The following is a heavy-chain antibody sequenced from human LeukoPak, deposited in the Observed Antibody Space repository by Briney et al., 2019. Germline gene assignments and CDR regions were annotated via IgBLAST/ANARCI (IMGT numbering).Heavy chain of an antibody. CDR3: ARGSITGTTSGAFDI. CDR2: IYYSGST. Sequence: SETLSLTCTVSGGSISSYYWSWIRQPPGKGLEWIGYIYYSGSTNYNPSLKSRVTISVDTSKNQFSLKLSSVTAADTAVYYCARGSITGTTSGAFDIWGQGTMVTVSS. CDR1: GGSISSYY. V-gene: IGHV4-59*01. D-gene: IGHD1-7*01. J-gene: IGHJ3*02.